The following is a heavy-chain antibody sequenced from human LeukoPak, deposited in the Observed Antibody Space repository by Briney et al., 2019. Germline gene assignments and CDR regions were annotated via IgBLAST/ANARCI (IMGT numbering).Heavy chain of an antibody. Sequence: PGGSLRLSCAASGFTFDTHWMSWVRQAPGKGLEWVANIKQDGSEKDYVDSVKGRFTISRDNAKNSLYLQMNSLRAEDTGVYFCVRGDNTQSKYRQFDSWGQGSLIIVSS. CDR1: GFTFDTHW. D-gene: IGHD3-16*02. J-gene: IGHJ4*02. CDR2: IKQDGSEK. V-gene: IGHV3-7*04. CDR3: VRGDNTQSKYRQFDS.